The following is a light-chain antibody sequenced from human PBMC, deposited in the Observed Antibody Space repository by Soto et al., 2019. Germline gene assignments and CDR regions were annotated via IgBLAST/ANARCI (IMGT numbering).Light chain of an antibody. Sequence: DIQLTQSPFFLSASVGDRVTVTCRASQGISSYLAWYQQKPGNAPKLLIYAASTLHSGVPSRFSGSGSGTEFTLTISSLQPEDFATYYCQQLNSYLLTFGGGTKVEIK. CDR3: QQLNSYLLT. CDR2: AAS. J-gene: IGKJ4*01. V-gene: IGKV1-9*01. CDR1: QGISSY.